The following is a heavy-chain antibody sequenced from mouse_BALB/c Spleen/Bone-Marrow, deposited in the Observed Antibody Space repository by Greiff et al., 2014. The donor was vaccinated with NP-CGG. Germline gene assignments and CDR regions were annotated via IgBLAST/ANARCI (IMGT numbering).Heavy chain of an antibody. Sequence: EVKLEESGPGLVKPSQTVSLTCTVTGISITTGNYRWSWIRQFPGNKLEWIGYIYYSGTITYNPSLTSRTTITRDTSKNQFFLEMNSLTAEDTATHYCARGAMITTGYFDYWGQGTTLTVSS. V-gene: IGHV3-5*02. CDR3: ARGAMITTGYFDY. J-gene: IGHJ2*01. CDR2: IYYSGTI. D-gene: IGHD2-4*01. CDR1: GISITTGNYR.